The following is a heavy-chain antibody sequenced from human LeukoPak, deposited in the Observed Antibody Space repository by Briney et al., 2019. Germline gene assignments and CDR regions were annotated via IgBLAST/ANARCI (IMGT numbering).Heavy chain of an antibody. CDR3: ARASSYGSGSPFDY. Sequence: GGSLRLSCAASGFTFSSYAMHWVRQAPGKGLEWVAVMSYDGSNKYYADSVKGRFTISRDNSKNTLYLQMNSLRAEDTAVYYCARASSYGSGSPFDYWGQGTLVTVSS. CDR1: GFTFSSYA. D-gene: IGHD3-10*01. V-gene: IGHV3-30*04. J-gene: IGHJ4*02. CDR2: MSYDGSNK.